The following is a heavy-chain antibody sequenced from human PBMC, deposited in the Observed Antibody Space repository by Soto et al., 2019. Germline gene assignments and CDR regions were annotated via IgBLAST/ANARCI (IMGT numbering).Heavy chain of an antibody. V-gene: IGHV1-69*05. Sequence: SVKVSCKASGDTDTNYVISWVRQAPGQGLEWMGGIFPKFGTTYSAQKLQDRLTITTDESTSTVYMQLSSLRLDDTAVYYCEAEMTFGKLSVVWGQGTTVTVSS. CDR2: IFPKFGTT. D-gene: IGHD3-16*02. J-gene: IGHJ6*02. CDR1: GDTDTNYV. CDR3: EAEMTFGKLSVV.